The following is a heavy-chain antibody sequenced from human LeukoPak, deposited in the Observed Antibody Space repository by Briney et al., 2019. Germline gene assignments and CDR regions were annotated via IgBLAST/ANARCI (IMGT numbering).Heavy chain of an antibody. Sequence: ASVKVSCKASGYTFTGYYMHWVRQAPGQGLEWMGWINPNSGGTNYAQKFQGRVTMTRDTSISTAYMELSRLRSDDTAVYYCARDSDYSNDNWFDPWGQGTLVTVSS. D-gene: IGHD4-11*01. CDR3: ARDSDYSNDNWFDP. CDR2: INPNSGGT. V-gene: IGHV1-2*02. CDR1: GYTFTGYY. J-gene: IGHJ5*02.